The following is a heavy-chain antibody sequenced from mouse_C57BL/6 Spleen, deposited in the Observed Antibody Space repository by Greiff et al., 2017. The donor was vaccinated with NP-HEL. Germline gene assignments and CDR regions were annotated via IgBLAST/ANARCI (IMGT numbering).Heavy chain of an antibody. CDR3: ARPYYGSSPPFAY. J-gene: IGHJ3*01. D-gene: IGHD1-1*01. CDR2: INPNYGTT. V-gene: IGHV1-39*01. CDR1: GYSFTDYN. Sequence: EVKLLESGPELVKPGASVKISCKASGYSFTDYNMNWVKQSNGKSLEWIGVINPNYGTTSYNQKFKGKATLTVDQSSSTAYMQLNSLTSEDSAVYYCARPYYGSSPPFAYWGQGTLVTVSA.